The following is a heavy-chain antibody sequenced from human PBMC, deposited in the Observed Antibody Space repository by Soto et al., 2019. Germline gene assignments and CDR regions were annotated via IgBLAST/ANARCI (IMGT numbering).Heavy chain of an antibody. Sequence: GGSLRLSCAASGFTFSSYAMHWVRQAPGKGLEWVAVISYDGSNKYYADSVKGRFTISRDNSKNTLYLQMNSLRAEDTAVYYCARSEFGIAARRREFDYWGQGTRVTVAS. CDR2: ISYDGSNK. CDR1: GFTFSSYA. V-gene: IGHV3-30-3*01. CDR3: ARSEFGIAARRREFDY. D-gene: IGHD6-6*01. J-gene: IGHJ4*02.